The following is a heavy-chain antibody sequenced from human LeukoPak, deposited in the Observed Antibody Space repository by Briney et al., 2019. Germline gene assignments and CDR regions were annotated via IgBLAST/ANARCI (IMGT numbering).Heavy chain of an antibody. D-gene: IGHD3-16*01. J-gene: IGHJ4*02. CDR2: MNPNSGNT. V-gene: IGHV1-8*03. Sequence: ASAKVSCKASGYTFTSYDINWVRQATGQGLEWMGWMNPNSGNTGYAQKFQGRVTITADESTSTAYMELSSLRSEDTAVYYCARLPLGVNQSDWGQGTLVTVSS. CDR3: ARLPLGVNQSD. CDR1: GYTFTSYD.